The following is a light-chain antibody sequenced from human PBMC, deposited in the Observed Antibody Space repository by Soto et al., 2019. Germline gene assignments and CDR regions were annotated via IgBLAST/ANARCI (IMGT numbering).Light chain of an antibody. CDR3: ASWNDSLTRHLL. Sequence: NSGSNTINWNQQLPVAAPKLVIYSNNQRHSGVPDRFSGYKAGTCASLAISGLQSVDVADYYSASWNDSLTRHLLFGGGTKVT. V-gene: IGLV1-44*01. J-gene: IGLJ2*01. CDR2: SNN. CDR1: NSGSNT.